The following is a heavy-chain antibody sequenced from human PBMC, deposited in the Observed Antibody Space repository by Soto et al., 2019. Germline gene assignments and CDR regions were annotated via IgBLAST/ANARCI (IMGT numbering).Heavy chain of an antibody. Sequence: ETLSLTCAVYGGSFSGYYWSWIRQPPGKGLEWIGEINHSGSTNYNPSLKSRVTISVDMSKNQFSLKLSSVTAADTAVYYCARGMVALRVVVATYYYYGMDVWGQGTTVTVSS. CDR3: ARGMVALRVVVATYYYYGMDV. J-gene: IGHJ6*02. CDR2: INHSGST. CDR1: GGSFSGYY. V-gene: IGHV4-34*01. D-gene: IGHD2-15*01.